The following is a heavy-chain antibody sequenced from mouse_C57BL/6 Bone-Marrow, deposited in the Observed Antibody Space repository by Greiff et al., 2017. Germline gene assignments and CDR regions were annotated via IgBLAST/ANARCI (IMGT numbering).Heavy chain of an antibody. CDR1: GFTFSSYG. V-gene: IGHV5-6*01. Sequence: EVKLQESGGDLVKPGGSLKLSCAGSGFTFSSYGMSWVRQTPDKRLEWVATISSGGSYTYYPDSVKGRFTISRDNAKNTLYLQMSSLKSENTDMYYCARQQLGRFAYWGQGTLVTVSA. J-gene: IGHJ3*01. CDR2: ISSGGSYT. D-gene: IGHD4-1*02. CDR3: ARQQLGRFAY.